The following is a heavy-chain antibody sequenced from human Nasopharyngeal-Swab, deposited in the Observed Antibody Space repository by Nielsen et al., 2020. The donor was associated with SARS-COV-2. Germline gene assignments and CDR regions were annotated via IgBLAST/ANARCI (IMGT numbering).Heavy chain of an antibody. D-gene: IGHD6-13*01. J-gene: IGHJ4*02. Sequence: WIRQPPGKGLEWIGRIYTSGSTNYNPSLKSRVTMSVDTSKNQFSLKLSSVPAADTAVYYCARDPYAYSSSWYDDSGYFDYWGQGTLVTVSS. CDR3: ARDPYAYSSSWYDDSGYFDY. V-gene: IGHV4-4*07. CDR2: IYTSGST.